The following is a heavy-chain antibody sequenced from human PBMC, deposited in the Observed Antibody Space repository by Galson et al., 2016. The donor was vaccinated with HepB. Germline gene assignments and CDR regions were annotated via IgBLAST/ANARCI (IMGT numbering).Heavy chain of an antibody. D-gene: IGHD2-15*01. CDR1: GFTFSSHA. J-gene: IGHJ3*02. V-gene: IGHV3-23*01. CDR3: AKDYIGTLPEALDI. Sequence: SLRLSCAASGFTFSSHAMAWVRQAPGEGLEWVTGISPSGDTKSYADSVKGRFTISRDNAKNTLHLQMNSLRAEDTALYYCAKDYIGTLPEALDIWGQGTMVTVSS. CDR2: ISPSGDTK.